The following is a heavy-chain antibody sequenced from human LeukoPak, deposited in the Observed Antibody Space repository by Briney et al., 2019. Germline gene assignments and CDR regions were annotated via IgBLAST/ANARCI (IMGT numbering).Heavy chain of an antibody. Sequence: ASVKVSCKASGYTFTSYDINWVRQATGQGLEWMGWISAYNGNTNYAQKLQGRVTMTTDTSTSTAYMELRSLRSDDTAVYRCARGKYSLYYYYCMDVWGKGTTVTVSS. D-gene: IGHD6-6*01. CDR3: ARGKYSLYYYYCMDV. J-gene: IGHJ6*03. CDR2: ISAYNGNT. CDR1: GYTFTSYD. V-gene: IGHV1-18*01.